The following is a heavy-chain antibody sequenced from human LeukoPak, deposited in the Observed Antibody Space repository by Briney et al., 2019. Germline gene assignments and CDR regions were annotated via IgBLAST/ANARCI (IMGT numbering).Heavy chain of an antibody. CDR3: ARDMYYGDYEIDY. V-gene: IGHV3-30*03. J-gene: IGHJ4*02. CDR1: GFTLSTYG. CDR2: ISYDGSNK. D-gene: IGHD4-17*01. Sequence: GGSLRLSCAGSGFTLSTYGMHWVRQAPGKGLEWVAVISYDGSNKYYADSVKGRFTISRDNAKNSLFLQMNSLRDEDTAVYYCARDMYYGDYEIDYWGQGTLVTVSS.